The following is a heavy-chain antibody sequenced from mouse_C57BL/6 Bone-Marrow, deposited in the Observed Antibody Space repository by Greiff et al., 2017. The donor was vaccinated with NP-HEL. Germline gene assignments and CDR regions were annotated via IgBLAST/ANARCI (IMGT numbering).Heavy chain of an antibody. D-gene: IGHD2-1*01. CDR1: GFNIKDDY. J-gene: IGHJ2*01. V-gene: IGHV14-4*01. Sequence: VQLQQSGAELVRPGASVKLSCTASGFNIKDDYMHWVKQRPEQGLEWIGWIDPENGDTEYASKFQGKATITADTSSNTAYLQLSSLTSEDTAVYYCTTSGVYYGNSDYWGQGTTLTVSS. CDR2: IDPENGDT. CDR3: TTSGVYYGNSDY.